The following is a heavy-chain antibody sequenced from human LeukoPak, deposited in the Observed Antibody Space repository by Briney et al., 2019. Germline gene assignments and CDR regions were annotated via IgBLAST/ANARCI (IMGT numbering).Heavy chain of an antibody. CDR3: ARRRLGHCSGGSCFYAFDI. J-gene: IGHJ3*02. D-gene: IGHD2-15*01. Sequence: SETLSLTRTVSGGSISSYYWSWIRQPPGKGLEWIGYIYYSGSTNYNPSLKSRVTISVDTSKNQFSLKLSSVTAADTAVYYCARRRLGHCSGGSCFYAFDIWGQGPMVTVSS. CDR2: IYYSGST. CDR1: GGSISSYY. V-gene: IGHV4-59*08.